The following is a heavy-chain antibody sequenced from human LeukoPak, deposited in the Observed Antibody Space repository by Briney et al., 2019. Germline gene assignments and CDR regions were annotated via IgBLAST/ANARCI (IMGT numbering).Heavy chain of an antibody. D-gene: IGHD6-13*01. CDR2: MNPNSGNT. Sequence: ASVKVSCKASGYTFTSYDINWVRQATGQGLEWMGWMNPNSGNTGYAQKFQGRVTMTRNTSISTAYMELSSLRSEDTAVYYCARGVYSSSWYAGSLFYYYYGMDVWGQGTTVTVSS. V-gene: IGHV1-8*01. J-gene: IGHJ6*02. CDR3: ARGVYSSSWYAGSLFYYYYGMDV. CDR1: GYTFTSYD.